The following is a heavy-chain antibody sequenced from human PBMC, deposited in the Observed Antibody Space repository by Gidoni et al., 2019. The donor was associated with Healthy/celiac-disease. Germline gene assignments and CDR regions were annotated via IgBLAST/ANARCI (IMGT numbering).Heavy chain of an antibody. CDR2: IYYSGST. V-gene: IGHV4-59*01. CDR3: ARHRTSRVGAPDYYYYYYGMDV. CDR1: GGSISSYY. Sequence: TGLVKPSETLSLTCTVSGGSISSYYWSWIRQPPGKGLEWIGYIYYSGSTNYNPSLKSRVTISVDTSKNQFSLKLSSVTAADTAVYYCARHRTSRVGAPDYYYYYYGMDVWGQGTTVTVSS. D-gene: IGHD1-26*01. J-gene: IGHJ6*02.